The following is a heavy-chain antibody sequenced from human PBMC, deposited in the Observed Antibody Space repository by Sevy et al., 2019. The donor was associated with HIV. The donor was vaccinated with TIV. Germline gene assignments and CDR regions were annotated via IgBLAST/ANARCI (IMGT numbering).Heavy chain of an antibody. D-gene: IGHD3-16*01. CDR1: GFTFSNAW. J-gene: IGHJ4*02. V-gene: IGHV3-15*01. Sequence: GGSLRLSCAASGFTFSNAWMSWVRQAPGKGLEWVGRIKSKTDGGTTDYAAPVKGRFTISRDDSKNTLYLQMNSLKTEDTAVYYCTTDLRLYYDYAFFDYWGQGTLVTVSS. CDR3: TTDLRLYYDYAFFDY. CDR2: IKSKTDGGTT.